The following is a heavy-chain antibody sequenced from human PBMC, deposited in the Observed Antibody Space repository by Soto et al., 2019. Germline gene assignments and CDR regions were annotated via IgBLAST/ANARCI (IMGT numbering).Heavy chain of an antibody. CDR2: IWYDGSNK. Sequence: GGSLRLSCAASGFTFSSYGMHWVRQAPGKGLEWVAVIWYDGSNKYYADSVKGRFTISRDNSKNTLYLQMNSLRAEDTAVYYCARDRVKGSSWYYFDYWGQGTLVTVSS. CDR3: ARDRVKGSSWYYFDY. V-gene: IGHV3-33*01. J-gene: IGHJ4*02. D-gene: IGHD6-13*01. CDR1: GFTFSSYG.